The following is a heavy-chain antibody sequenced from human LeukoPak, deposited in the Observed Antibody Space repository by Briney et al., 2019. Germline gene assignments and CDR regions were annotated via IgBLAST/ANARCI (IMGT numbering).Heavy chain of an antibody. CDR3: ARGDTQSKYRQFDS. CDR2: IKQDGSEK. Sequence: GGSLRLSCAASGFAFDTYWMSWVRQAPGKGLEWVANIKQDGSEKDYVDSVKGRFTISRDNAKNSLYLQMNSLRAEDTGVYYCARGDTQSKYRQFDSWGQGSLVIVSS. J-gene: IGHJ4*02. D-gene: IGHD3-16*02. CDR1: GFAFDTYW. V-gene: IGHV3-7*04.